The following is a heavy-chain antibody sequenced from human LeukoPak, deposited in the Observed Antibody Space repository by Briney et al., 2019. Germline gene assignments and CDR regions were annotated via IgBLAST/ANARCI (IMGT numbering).Heavy chain of an antibody. CDR1: GYTFSSYG. D-gene: IGHD3-22*01. V-gene: IGHV1-18*01. Sequence: ASVKVSCRTSGYTFSSYGVSWVWQAPGQRPEWLGWISGYNGNTDYSERFQGRVTMTTDTSTSTAYMELRSLRSDDTAVYYCAREYYYDSSGYRRYYYGMDVWGQGTTVTVSS. CDR2: ISGYNGNT. J-gene: IGHJ6*02. CDR3: AREYYYDSSGYRRYYYGMDV.